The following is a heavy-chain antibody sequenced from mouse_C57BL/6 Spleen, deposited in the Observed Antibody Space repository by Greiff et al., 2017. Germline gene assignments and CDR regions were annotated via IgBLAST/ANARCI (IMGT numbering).Heavy chain of an antibody. CDR2: INPNYGTT. D-gene: IGHD4-1*01. CDR1: GYSFTDYN. V-gene: IGHV1-39*01. Sequence: VQLKQSGPELVKPGASVKISCKASGYSFTDYNMNWVKQSNGKSLEWIGVINPNYGTTSYNQKFKGKATLTVDQSSSTTYMPLNSLTSEDSAVYSCAGSPSSNSYYFDCWGQGTTLTVSS. J-gene: IGHJ2*01. CDR3: AGSPSSNSYYFDC.